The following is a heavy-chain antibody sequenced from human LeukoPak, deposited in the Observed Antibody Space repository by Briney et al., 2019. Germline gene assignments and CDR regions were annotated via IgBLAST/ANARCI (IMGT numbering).Heavy chain of an antibody. V-gene: IGHV3-30*04. CDR3: ARTYGTGSMYYFHY. Sequence: GGSLRLSCVASGFTFGNYVMHWVRQAPGKGLEWVTLISYDGSEKHYADSVKGRFTISRDNPKNTLYMQMNSLRPEDTALYYCARTYGTGSMYYFHYWGQGTLVTVSS. CDR1: GFTFGNYV. CDR2: ISYDGSEK. D-gene: IGHD3-10*01. J-gene: IGHJ4*02.